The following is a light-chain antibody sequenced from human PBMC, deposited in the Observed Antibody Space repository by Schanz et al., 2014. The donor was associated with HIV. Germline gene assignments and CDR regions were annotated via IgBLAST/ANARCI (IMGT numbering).Light chain of an antibody. CDR2: GAS. CDR1: QAISNH. V-gene: IGKV1-17*03. CDR3: QQTNTYPLT. J-gene: IGKJ4*01. Sequence: DIQMTQSPSAMSASVGDRVTITCRASQAISNHLAWYQQKPGKVPKFLIYGASSLGSGVPSRFSGSGSGTDFTLTISSLQPEDFATYYCQQTNTYPLTFGGGTKVEI.